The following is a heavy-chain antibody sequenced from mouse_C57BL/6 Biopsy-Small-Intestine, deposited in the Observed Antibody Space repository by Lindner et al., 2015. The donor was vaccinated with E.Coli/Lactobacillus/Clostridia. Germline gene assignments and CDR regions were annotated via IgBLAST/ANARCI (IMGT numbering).Heavy chain of an antibody. V-gene: IGHV14-2*01. CDR1: GFNIKDYY. D-gene: IGHD6-1*01. CDR2: IDPEDGET. Sequence: VQLQESGAGLVKPGASVKLSCTASGFNIKDYYIHWVKQRTEQGLEWIGRIDPEDGETECAPKFQGKATITADTSSNTAYLQLSSLTSEDTAVYYCAPLFVYWGQGTLVTVSA. CDR3: APLFVY. J-gene: IGHJ3*01.